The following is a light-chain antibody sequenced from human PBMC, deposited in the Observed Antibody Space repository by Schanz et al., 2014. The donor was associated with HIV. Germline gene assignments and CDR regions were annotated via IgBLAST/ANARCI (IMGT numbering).Light chain of an antibody. Sequence: QSVLTQPPSVSGAPGQRVTISCTGSRPNIGAGYDVFWYQQLPGTAPKLLIYRPSGVPDRFSASKSDTSGSLAITGLQAEDEADYYCQTYDSSLSGYVFGTGTKLTVL. CDR1: RPNIGAGYD. V-gene: IGLV1-40*01. CDR3: QTYDSSLSGYV. J-gene: IGLJ1*01.